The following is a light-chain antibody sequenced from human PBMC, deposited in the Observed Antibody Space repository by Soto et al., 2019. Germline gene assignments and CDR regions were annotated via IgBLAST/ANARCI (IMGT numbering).Light chain of an antibody. V-gene: IGKV3-20*01. CDR3: QQFSSYTLT. CDR1: RTVRNKY. CDR2: DAS. Sequence: EFVLTQCPGTLSLSPGERATLSCSASRTVRNKYLAWYQQKHGQAPRLLIYDASSRATGIPDMFSGGGSGTDFTLTISRLEPEDFEVDYCQQFSSYTLTFGGGTQVDIK. J-gene: IGKJ4*01.